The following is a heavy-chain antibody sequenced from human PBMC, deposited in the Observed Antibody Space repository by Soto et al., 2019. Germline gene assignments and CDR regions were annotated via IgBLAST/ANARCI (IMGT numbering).Heavy chain of an antibody. Sequence: GWSLRLSCAASGFTFSNHWMSWGRQAPGKGLEWVANIKQDGSNKYYVDSVMGLFTISRDNAKNSLYLQMNSLRAEDTAVYYCVRGGGSFDIWGQGTMVTVS. CDR1: GFTFSNHW. D-gene: IGHD5-12*01. CDR2: IKQDGSNK. CDR3: VRGGGSFDI. J-gene: IGHJ3*02. V-gene: IGHV3-7*01.